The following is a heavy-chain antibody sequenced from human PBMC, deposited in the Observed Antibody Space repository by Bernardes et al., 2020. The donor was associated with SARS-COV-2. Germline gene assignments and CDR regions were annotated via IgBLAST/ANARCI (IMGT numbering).Heavy chain of an antibody. J-gene: IGHJ3*02. CDR3: ARDQLKYFYPSGGRSVADSFDI. Sequence: WDTLALTCTVSGASVHNGFNYWAWIRQATGKGLEWIGNVYYNGATKYNPSLQSRLSLSMDTSKNQFSLNLTSVTAADTAFYYCARDQLKYFYPSGGRSVADSFDIWGQGTMVTVSS. V-gene: IGHV4-61*01. CDR1: GASVHNGFNY. D-gene: IGHD3-10*01. CDR2: VYYNGAT.